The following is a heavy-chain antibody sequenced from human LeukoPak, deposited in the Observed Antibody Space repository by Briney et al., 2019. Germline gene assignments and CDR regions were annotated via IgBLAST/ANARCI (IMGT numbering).Heavy chain of an antibody. CDR3: ARRGAVAAPLDY. D-gene: IGHD6-19*01. V-gene: IGHV3-20*04. J-gene: IGHJ4*02. CDR2: IYWNGGTI. Sequence: GGSLRLSCAASGFTFSSYEMNWVRQAPGKGLEWVSGIYWNGGTIGYADSVKGRFTISRDTAKNSLYLQMNSLRVEDTAFYYCARRGAVAAPLDYWGQGTLVTVSS. CDR1: GFTFSSYE.